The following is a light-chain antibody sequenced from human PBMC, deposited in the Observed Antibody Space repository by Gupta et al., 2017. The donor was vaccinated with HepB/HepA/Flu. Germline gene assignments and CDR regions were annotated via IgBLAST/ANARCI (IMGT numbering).Light chain of an antibody. J-gene: IGKJ2*04. CDR1: HSVSSNN. Sequence: IVLTQSPGTLSLSPGGSATLYCRASHSVSSNNLAWFRQRPGQAPRLLIYGASNRATGIPDRFSGSGSGPDFTLTISTLEPEDFAVYYCQHCSTSLRSFGQGTKLEIK. CDR3: QHCSTSLRS. V-gene: IGKV3-20*01. CDR2: GAS.